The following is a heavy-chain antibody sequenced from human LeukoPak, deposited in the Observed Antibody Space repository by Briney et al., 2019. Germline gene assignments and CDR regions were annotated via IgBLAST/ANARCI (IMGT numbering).Heavy chain of an antibody. V-gene: IGHV1-18*01. CDR1: GYTFTSYG. CDR3: ARDNDSRDPPHFDY. J-gene: IGHJ4*02. D-gene: IGHD3-16*01. CDR2: ISAYNGNT. Sequence: GASVKVSCKASGYTFTSYGISWVRQAPGQGLEWMGWISAYNGNTNYAQKLQGRVTMTTDTSTSTAYMELSSLRSEDTAVYYCARDNDSRDPPHFDYWGQGTLSPSPQ.